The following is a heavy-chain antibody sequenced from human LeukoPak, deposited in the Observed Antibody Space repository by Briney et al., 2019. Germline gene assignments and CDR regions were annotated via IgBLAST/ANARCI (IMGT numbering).Heavy chain of an antibody. Sequence: GESLQISCKGSGYSFTSYWIGWVCQMPGKGLEWMGIIYPGDSDTRYSPSFQGQVTISADKSISTAYLQWSSLKASDTAMYYCARLPITYYYGSGSYNYFDYWGQGTLVTVSS. CDR2: IYPGDSDT. CDR3: ARLPITYYYGSGSYNYFDY. CDR1: GYSFTSYW. V-gene: IGHV5-51*01. J-gene: IGHJ4*02. D-gene: IGHD3-10*01.